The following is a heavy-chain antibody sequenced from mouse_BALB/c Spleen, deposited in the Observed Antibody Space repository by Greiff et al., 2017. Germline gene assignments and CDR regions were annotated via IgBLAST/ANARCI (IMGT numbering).Heavy chain of an antibody. V-gene: IGHV2-6-7*01. CDR1: GFSLTGYG. J-gene: IGHJ3*01. CDR3: ASDGYYEGFAY. D-gene: IGHD2-3*01. Sequence: VQLQQSGPGLVAPSQSLSITCTVSGFSLTGYGVNWVRQPPGKGLEWLGMIWGDGSTDYNSALKSRLSISKDNSKSQVFLKMSSLQTDDTARYYCASDGYYEGFAYWGQGTLVTVSA. CDR2: IWGDGST.